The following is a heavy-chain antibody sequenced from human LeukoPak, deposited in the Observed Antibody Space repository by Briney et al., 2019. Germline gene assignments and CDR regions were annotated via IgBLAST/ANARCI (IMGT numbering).Heavy chain of an antibody. D-gene: IGHD3-10*01. Sequence: PGRSLRLSCEASGFTFTSYGLHWVRQTPGKGLEWVAVISFDGNNKLYADSVKGRFTISRDNSKNTQYLQLNSLTAEDTALYSCAKDLGFGGDYYGMDVWGKGTTVTVSS. CDR1: GFTFTSYG. CDR3: AKDLGFGGDYYGMDV. V-gene: IGHV3-30*18. CDR2: ISFDGNNK. J-gene: IGHJ6*04.